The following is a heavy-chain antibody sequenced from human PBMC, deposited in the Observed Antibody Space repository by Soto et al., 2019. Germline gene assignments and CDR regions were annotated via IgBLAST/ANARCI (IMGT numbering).Heavy chain of an antibody. D-gene: IGHD3-10*01. CDR1: GDSVTSVSDY. V-gene: IGHV4-61*01. Sequence: SETLSLTCTVSGDSVTSVSDYWSWIRQPPGKGLEWIGYIYYSGSADYNPSLGSRVTISIDTSKNQFSLKLTSVTAADTAVYYCARGVGFGYYYYHMDLWGQGTTVTVSS. J-gene: IGHJ6*02. CDR2: IYYSGSA. CDR3: ARGVGFGYYYYHMDL.